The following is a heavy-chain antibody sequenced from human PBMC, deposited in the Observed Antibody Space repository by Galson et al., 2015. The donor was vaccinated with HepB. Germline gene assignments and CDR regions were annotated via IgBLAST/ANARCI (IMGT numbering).Heavy chain of an antibody. J-gene: IGHJ3*02. CDR3: ASSPVTAIPGGNAFDI. CDR2: ISYDGSNK. CDR1: GFTFSSYA. V-gene: IGHV3-30*04. D-gene: IGHD2-21*02. Sequence: SLRLSCAASGFTFSSYAMHWVRQAPGKGLEWVAVISYDGSNKYYADSVKGRFTISRDNSKNTLYLQMNSLRAEDTAVYYCASSPVTAIPGGNAFDIWGQGTMVTVSS.